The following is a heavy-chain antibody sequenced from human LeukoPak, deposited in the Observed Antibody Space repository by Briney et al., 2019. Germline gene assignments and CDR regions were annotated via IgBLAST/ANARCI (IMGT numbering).Heavy chain of an antibody. V-gene: IGHV4-39*07. Sequence: SETLSLTCTVSGGSISSSSYYWGWIRQPPGKGLEWIGSIYYSGSTYYNPSLKSRVTISVDTSKNQFSLKLTSVTAADTAVYYCARGGGGFGFWGPGTLVTVSS. CDR3: ARGGGGFGF. J-gene: IGHJ4*02. CDR2: IYYSGST. D-gene: IGHD5-24*01. CDR1: GGSISSSSYY.